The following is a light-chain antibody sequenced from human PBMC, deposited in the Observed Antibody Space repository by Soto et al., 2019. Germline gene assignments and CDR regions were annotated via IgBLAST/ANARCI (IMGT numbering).Light chain of an antibody. V-gene: IGKV3-20*01. J-gene: IGKJ1*01. CDR2: DAS. CDR1: QSVSSSY. CDR3: QQYTNWPPKT. Sequence: VLTLSLGTVYLSQGERATLSCRASQSVSSSYLAWYQQKPGQAPRLLIYDASSRATGIPDRFSGGGSGTEFTLTISSLQSEDFAVHYCQQYTNWPPKTFGQGTKLDIK.